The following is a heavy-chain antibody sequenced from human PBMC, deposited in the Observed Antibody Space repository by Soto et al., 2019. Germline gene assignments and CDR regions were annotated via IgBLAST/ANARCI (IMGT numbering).Heavy chain of an antibody. CDR2: TRNKANSYTT. D-gene: IGHD2-2*01. CDR3: ASSLVYCRTTSCHHYYFDF. V-gene: IGHV3-72*01. Sequence: EVQLVESGGGLVQPGGSLRLSCAASGFTFSAHYMDWVRQAPGKGLEWVGRTRNKANSYTTEYAASVKGRFTISRDDSASSLYLQMNSLKTEDTAVYYCASSLVYCRTTSCHHYYFDFWGQGTLVTVSS. CDR1: GFTFSAHY. J-gene: IGHJ4*02.